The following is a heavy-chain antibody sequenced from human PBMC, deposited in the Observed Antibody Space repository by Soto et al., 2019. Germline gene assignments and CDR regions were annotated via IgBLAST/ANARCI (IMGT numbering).Heavy chain of an antibody. V-gene: IGHV3-23*01. CDR2: ISGSGGST. CDR1: GFTFSSYA. J-gene: IGHJ4*02. D-gene: IGHD2-21*02. CDR3: AKDNVRTAAGMGGRIDY. Sequence: GGSLRLSCAASGFTFSSYAMSWVRQAPGKGLEWVSAISGSGGSTYYADSVKGRFTISRDNSKNTLYLQMNSLRAEETAVYYCAKDNVRTAAGMGGRIDYWGQGTLVTVSS.